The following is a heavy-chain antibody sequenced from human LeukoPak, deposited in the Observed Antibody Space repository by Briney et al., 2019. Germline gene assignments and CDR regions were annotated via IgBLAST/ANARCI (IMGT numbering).Heavy chain of an antibody. CDR2: INHSGST. CDR1: GGSFSGYY. D-gene: IGHD2-2*01. CDR3: ARVVPAAMGHYYYYYGMDV. J-gene: IGHJ6*02. V-gene: IGHV4-34*01. Sequence: PSGTLSLTCAVYGGSFSGYYWSWIRQPPGKGLEWIGEINHSGSTNYNPSLKSRVTISVDTSKNQFSLKLSSVTAADTAVYYCARVVPAAMGHYYYYYGMDVWGQGTTVTVSS.